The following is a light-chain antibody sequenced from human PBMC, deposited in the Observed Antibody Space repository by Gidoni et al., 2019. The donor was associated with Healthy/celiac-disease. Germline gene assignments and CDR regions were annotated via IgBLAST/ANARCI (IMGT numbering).Light chain of an antibody. J-gene: IGLJ3*02. CDR3: AAWDDSLNGWV. CDR2: SNN. V-gene: IGLV1-44*01. CDR1: SSNIGSNT. Sequence: QSVLTQPPSASGTPGQRVPISCSGSSSNIGSNTVNWYQQLPGTAPKLLIYSNNQRPSWVPDLFSGSKSGTSASLAISGLQSEDEADYYCAAWDDSLNGWVFGGGTKLTVL.